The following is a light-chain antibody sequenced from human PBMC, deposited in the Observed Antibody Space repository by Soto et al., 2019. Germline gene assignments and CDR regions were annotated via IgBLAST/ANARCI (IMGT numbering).Light chain of an antibody. J-gene: IGKJ1*01. V-gene: IGKV3-20*01. CDR3: QHYGDSVWT. CDR1: QSVNSGF. CDR2: GIS. Sequence: EIVLTQSPGTLSLSPGEGATLSCRTSQSVNSGFLAWYQKKPGQAPRLLLYGISSRAIGIPDRVSGSGSGTAFSLTINRLEADDFAVYYCQHYGDSVWTFGQGTKVEI.